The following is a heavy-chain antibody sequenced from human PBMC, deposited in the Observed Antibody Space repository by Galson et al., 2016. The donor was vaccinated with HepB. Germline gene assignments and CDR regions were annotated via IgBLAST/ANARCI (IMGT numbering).Heavy chain of an antibody. V-gene: IGHV3-53*01. CDR1: GFTVSSNH. CDR3: ARGGPHNNYFDY. CDR2: IHSGGGA. J-gene: IGHJ4*02. D-gene: IGHD1-1*01. Sequence: SLRLSCAASGFTVSSNHMNWVRQPPGKGLEWVSFIHSGGGAYYTHSVKGRFTISTDNSKNTLYLQMNSLRAEDTAIYYCARGGPHNNYFDYWGQGTLVTVSS.